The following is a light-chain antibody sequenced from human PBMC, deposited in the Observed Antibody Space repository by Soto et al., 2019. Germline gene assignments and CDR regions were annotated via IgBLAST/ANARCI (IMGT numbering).Light chain of an antibody. CDR1: QSVSSY. V-gene: IGKV3-11*01. CDR3: QQSYSPPFT. CDR2: AAS. Sequence: DIVLTQSPATLSLSPGERATLSCRASQSVSSYLAWYQQKPGQAPRLLISAASNRATGIPARFSGGGSRTDFTLTISSLHREDFATYYCQQSYSPPFTFGGGAKVEIK. J-gene: IGKJ4*01.